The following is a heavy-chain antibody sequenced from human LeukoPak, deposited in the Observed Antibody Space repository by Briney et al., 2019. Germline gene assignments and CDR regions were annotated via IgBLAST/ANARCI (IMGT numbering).Heavy chain of an antibody. D-gene: IGHD3-9*01. CDR3: ARDIRDYYDILTGYWFDP. CDR1: GYTFTSYG. CDR2: INPNSGGT. Sequence: ASVKVSCKASGYTFTSYGISWVRQAPGQGLEWMGWINPNSGGTNYAQKFQGRVTMTRDTSISTAYMELSRLRSDDTAVYYCARDIRDYYDILTGYWFDPWGQGTLVTVSS. J-gene: IGHJ5*02. V-gene: IGHV1-2*02.